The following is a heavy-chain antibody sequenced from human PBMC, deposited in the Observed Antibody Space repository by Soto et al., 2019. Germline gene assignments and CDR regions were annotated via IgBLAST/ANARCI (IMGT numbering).Heavy chain of an antibody. D-gene: IGHD3-3*01. J-gene: IGHJ4*02. CDR3: ANDRVTIFGVAPEYFHY. CDR1: GFTFSSYG. CDR2: ISYDGSNK. V-gene: IGHV3-30*18. Sequence: HPGGSLRLSCAASGFTFSSYGMHWVRQAPGKGLEWVAVISYDGSNKYYADSVKGRFTISRDNSKNTLYLQMNSLRAEDTAVYYCANDRVTIFGVAPEYFHYWGQGTLVTVSS.